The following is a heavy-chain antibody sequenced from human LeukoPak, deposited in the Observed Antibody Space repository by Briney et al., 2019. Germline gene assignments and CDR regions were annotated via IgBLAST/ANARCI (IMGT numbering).Heavy chain of an antibody. CDR3: TLGGDFDY. V-gene: IGHV4-34*01. CDR2: INHTGST. J-gene: IGHJ4*02. Sequence: TSETLSLTCAVYGGSFSNYYWSWIRQPPGKGLEWIGEINHTGSTNYNPSLKSRVTISVDTSKNQFSLRLRSVTAADTAVYYCTLGGDFDYWGQGTLVTVSS. CDR1: GGSFSNYY. D-gene: IGHD3-16*01.